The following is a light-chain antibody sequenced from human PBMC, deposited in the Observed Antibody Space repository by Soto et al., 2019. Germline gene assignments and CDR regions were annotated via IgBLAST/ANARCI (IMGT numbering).Light chain of an antibody. CDR1: TSDVGGYEY. V-gene: IGLV2-11*01. Sequence: QSALTQPRSVSGSPGQSVTISCTGTTSDVGGYEYVSWYQQYPGKAPKLLIYHVVQRPSGVPDRFSGSKSGTTASLIISGLQAEDEADYFCCSYAGNNNFVVFGGGTKLTVL. CDR3: CSYAGNNNFVV. J-gene: IGLJ2*01. CDR2: HVV.